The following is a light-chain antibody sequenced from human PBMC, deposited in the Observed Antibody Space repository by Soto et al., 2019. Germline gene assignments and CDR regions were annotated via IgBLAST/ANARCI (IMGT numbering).Light chain of an antibody. CDR3: QQYYSYPRT. CDR1: QGISSY. Sequence: AIRMTQSPSSLSASTGDRVTITCRASQGISSYLAWYQQKPGKAPKLLIYAASTLQSGVPSRFSGSGSGTEFTLIISCLQSEDFATYYCQQYYSYPRTFGQGTKLEIK. J-gene: IGKJ2*01. CDR2: AAS. V-gene: IGKV1-8*01.